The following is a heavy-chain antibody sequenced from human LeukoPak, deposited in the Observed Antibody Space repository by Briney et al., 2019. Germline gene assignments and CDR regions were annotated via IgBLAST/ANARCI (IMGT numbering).Heavy chain of an antibody. J-gene: IGHJ2*01. CDR3: ARRPYDSSGYYYVNWFFDL. V-gene: IGHV4-39*01. CDR1: GFTFSSYA. CDR2: IYYSGST. D-gene: IGHD3-22*01. Sequence: GSLRLSCAASGFTFSSYAMSWIRQPPGKGLEWIGSIYYSGSTYYNPSLKSRVTISVDTSKNQFSLKLSSVTAADTAVYSCARRPYDSSGYYYVNWFFDLWGRGTLVTVSS.